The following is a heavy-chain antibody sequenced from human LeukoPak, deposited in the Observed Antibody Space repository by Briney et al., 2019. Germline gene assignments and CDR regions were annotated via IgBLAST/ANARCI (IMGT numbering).Heavy chain of an antibody. Sequence: PSETLSLTCTVSGGSISSGSYYWSWIRQPPGKGLEWIGRIYTSGSTNYNPSLKSRVTISVDTSKNQFSLKLSSVTAADTAVYYCARGGDYYDSEGWLRYWGQGTLVTVSS. CDR1: GGSISSGSYY. J-gene: IGHJ4*02. V-gene: IGHV4-61*02. D-gene: IGHD3-22*01. CDR3: ARGGDYYDSEGWLRY. CDR2: IYTSGST.